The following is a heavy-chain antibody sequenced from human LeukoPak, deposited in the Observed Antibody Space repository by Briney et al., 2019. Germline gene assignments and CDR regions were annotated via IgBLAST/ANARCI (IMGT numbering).Heavy chain of an antibody. D-gene: IGHD6-19*01. J-gene: IGHJ4*02. CDR3: ARDYASGWYNDY. CDR1: GFTFSSYW. CDR2: IKQDGSEK. Sequence: PGGSLRLSCAASGFTFSSYWMNWVRQAPGKGLEWVANIKQDGSEKYYVDPVKGRFTISRDNAKNSLYLQMNSLRAEDTAVYYCARDYASGWYNDYWGQGTLVTVSS. V-gene: IGHV3-7*01.